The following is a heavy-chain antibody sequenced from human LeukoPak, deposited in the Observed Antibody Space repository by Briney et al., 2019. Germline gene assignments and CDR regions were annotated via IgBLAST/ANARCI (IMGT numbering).Heavy chain of an antibody. CDR3: ARHFMVRGVISYYYYMDV. J-gene: IGHJ6*03. CDR2: INHSGST. V-gene: IGHV4-34*01. CDR1: GGSFSGYY. D-gene: IGHD3-10*01. Sequence: SETLSLTCAVYGGSFSGYYWSWIRQPPGKGLEWVGEINHSGSTNYNPSLKSRVTISVDTSKNQFSLKLSSVTAADTAVYYCARHFMVRGVISYYYYMDVWGKGTTVTISS.